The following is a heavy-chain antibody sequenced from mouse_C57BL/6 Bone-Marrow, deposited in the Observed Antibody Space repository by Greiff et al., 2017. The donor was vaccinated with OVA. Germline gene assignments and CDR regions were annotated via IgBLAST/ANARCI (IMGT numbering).Heavy chain of an antibody. Sequence: DVKLEESGGGLVKPGGSLKLSCAASGFTFSSYAMSWVRQTPEKRLEWVATISDGGSYTYYPDNVKGRFTISRDNAKNNLYLQMSHLKSEDTAMYYCARTYGAYWGQGTSVTVSS. V-gene: IGHV5-4*03. CDR3: ARTYGAY. D-gene: IGHD1-1*01. CDR1: GFTFSSYA. J-gene: IGHJ4*01. CDR2: ISDGGSYT.